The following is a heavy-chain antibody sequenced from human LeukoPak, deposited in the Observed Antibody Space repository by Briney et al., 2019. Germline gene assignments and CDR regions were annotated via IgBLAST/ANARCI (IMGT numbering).Heavy chain of an antibody. D-gene: IGHD3-10*01. CDR2: IKQDGSEK. CDR1: GFTFSSYW. CDR3: ARLLMVRGCYFDY. V-gene: IGHV3-7*03. J-gene: IGHJ4*02. Sequence: GGSLRLSCAASGFTFSSYWMSWVRQAPGKGLEWVANIKQDGSEKYYVDSVKGRFTISRDNAKNSLYLQMNSLRAEDTAVYYCARLLMVRGCYFDYWGQGTLVTVSS.